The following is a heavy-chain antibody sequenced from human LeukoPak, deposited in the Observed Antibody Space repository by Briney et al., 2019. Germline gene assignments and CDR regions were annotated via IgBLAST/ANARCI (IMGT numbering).Heavy chain of an antibody. V-gene: IGHV1-18*01. CDR2: ISAYNGNT. CDR3: ARGYYYDSSGYYFFAPEEYFQH. Sequence: GASVKVSCKASGYTFTSYGISWVRQAPGQGLEWMGWISAYNGNTNYAQKFQGRVTITRDTSASTAYMELSSLRSEDTAVYYCARGYYYDSSGYYFFAPEEYFQHWGQGTLVTVSS. CDR1: GYTFTSYG. D-gene: IGHD3-22*01. J-gene: IGHJ1*01.